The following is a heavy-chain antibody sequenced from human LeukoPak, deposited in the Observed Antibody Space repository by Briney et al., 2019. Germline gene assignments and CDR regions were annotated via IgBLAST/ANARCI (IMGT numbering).Heavy chain of an antibody. J-gene: IGHJ3*02. CDR3: AKDLIRFGELLPPGRAFDI. D-gene: IGHD3-10*01. Sequence: PGGTLRLSCAVSGFTFSSYGMIWVRQAPGKGLEWVSGISGSGGSTYYADSVKGRFTISRDNSKNTLYLQMNSLRAEDTAVYYCAKDLIRFGELLPPGRAFDIWGQGTMVTVSS. CDR1: GFTFSSYG. V-gene: IGHV3-23*01. CDR2: ISGSGGST.